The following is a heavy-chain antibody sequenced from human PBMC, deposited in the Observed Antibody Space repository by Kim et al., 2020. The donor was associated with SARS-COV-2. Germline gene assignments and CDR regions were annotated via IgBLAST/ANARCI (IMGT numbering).Heavy chain of an antibody. D-gene: IGHD6-19*01. Sequence: GGSLRLSCTASGFTFGDYAMSWFRQAPGKGLEWVGFIRSKAYGGTTEYAASVKGRFTISRDDSKSNAYLHMNSLKTEDTAVYYCTREYSSGWYANAFDIWGQGTMATVSS. CDR3: TREYSSGWYANAFDI. CDR2: IRSKAYGGTT. V-gene: IGHV3-49*03. CDR1: GFTFGDYA. J-gene: IGHJ3*02.